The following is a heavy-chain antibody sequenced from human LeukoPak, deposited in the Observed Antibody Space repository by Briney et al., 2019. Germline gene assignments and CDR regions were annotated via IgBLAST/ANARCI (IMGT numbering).Heavy chain of an antibody. V-gene: IGHV3-7*03. J-gene: IGHJ4*02. Sequence: GGSLRLSCAASGFTFSSYWMSWVRQAPGKGLEWVANIKQDGSEKYYVDSVKGRFTISRDNSKNTLYLQMNSLRAEDTAVYYCAREARGGGYYFDYWGQGTLVTVSS. D-gene: IGHD3-16*01. CDR1: GFTFSSYW. CDR3: AREARGGGYYFDY. CDR2: IKQDGSEK.